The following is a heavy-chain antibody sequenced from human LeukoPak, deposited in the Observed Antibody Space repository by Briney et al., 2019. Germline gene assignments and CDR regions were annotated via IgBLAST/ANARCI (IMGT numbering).Heavy chain of an antibody. CDR2: ITSGGDSA. V-gene: IGHV3-23*01. D-gene: IGHD3-22*01. Sequence: PGGSLRLSCAVSGFTFSTYSMTWVRQAPGKGLEWVSAITSGGDSASYAASVKGRFTVSRDNSKYTLYLQMNSLRPDDTAIYYCAKDDHYDTSGHGWVFDIRGQGTVVTVSS. J-gene: IGHJ3*02. CDR1: GFTFSTYS. CDR3: AKDDHYDTSGHGWVFDI.